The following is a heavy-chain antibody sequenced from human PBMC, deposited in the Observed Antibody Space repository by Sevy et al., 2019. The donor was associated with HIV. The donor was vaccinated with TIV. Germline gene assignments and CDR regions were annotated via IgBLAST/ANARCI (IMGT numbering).Heavy chain of an antibody. Sequence: ASVKVSCKVPGYTLSEVSMHWVRQAPGKGLEWMGGFVPEDGEIVYGQNFQGRVTVAGDTWTDTAYLEVTNLRSEDTATYFCVIGDTPRLTGSGTRLKDQSLNYFHFWGQGTLVTVSS. CDR3: VIGDTPRLTGSGTRLKDQSLNYFHF. V-gene: IGHV1-24*01. J-gene: IGHJ4*02. CDR1: GYTLSEVS. D-gene: IGHD2-2*01. CDR2: FVPEDGEI.